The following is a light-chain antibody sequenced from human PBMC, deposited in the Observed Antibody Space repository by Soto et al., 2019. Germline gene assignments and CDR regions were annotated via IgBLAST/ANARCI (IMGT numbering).Light chain of an antibody. J-gene: IGKJ4*01. CDR1: QSLLDSDDGNTY. CDR3: MQRIEFPLT. CDR2: TVS. Sequence: DIVMTQTPLSLPVTPGEPASISCRSSQSLLDSDDGNTYLDWYLQKPGQSPQLLIYTVSYRASEVPDRFSGSGSGTDFTLKISRVEAEDVGVYYCMQRIEFPLTFGGGTKV. V-gene: IGKV2-40*01.